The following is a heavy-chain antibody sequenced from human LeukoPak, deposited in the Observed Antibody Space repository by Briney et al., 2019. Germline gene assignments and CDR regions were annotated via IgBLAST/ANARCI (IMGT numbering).Heavy chain of an antibody. V-gene: IGHV6-1*01. Sequence: PSHTLSLTCAIARDIVSRNSAACNWIRQSPSRGLELLRRTYYRSKWYNDYAVSVKSRITINPDTSKNQFSLQLNSVTPEDTAVYYCARELYYYDSSGYYLMGWGQGTLVTVSS. CDR1: RDIVSRNSAA. CDR2: TYYRSKWYN. D-gene: IGHD3-22*01. CDR3: ARELYYYDSSGYYLMG. J-gene: IGHJ4*02.